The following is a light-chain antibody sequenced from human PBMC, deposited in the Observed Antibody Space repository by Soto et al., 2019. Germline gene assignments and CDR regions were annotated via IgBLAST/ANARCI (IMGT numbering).Light chain of an antibody. CDR2: GAS. Sequence: EIVLTQSPGTLSLSPGERATLSCRASQSVSSSYLAWYQQKPGQAPRLVFYGASGRETGIPDRVSGSGSGTDFTLTISRLEPEDFEVYYCQQYATSPWTFGQGTKVDIK. CDR1: QSVSSSY. J-gene: IGKJ1*01. V-gene: IGKV3-20*01. CDR3: QQYATSPWT.